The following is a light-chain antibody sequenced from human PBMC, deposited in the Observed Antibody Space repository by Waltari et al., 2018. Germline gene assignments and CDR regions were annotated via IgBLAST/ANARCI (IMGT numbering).Light chain of an antibody. Sequence: SYDLTPPPSVSVSPGQTASITCSGDKLGQKYVFWYRQKTGQSPVLVMYEDNRRPSGIPERVSGSNSGNTATLTISETQVMDDAYYYCQVWDSSTDVVFGGGTKLTVL. CDR3: QVWDSSTDVV. J-gene: IGLJ2*01. V-gene: IGLV3-1*01. CDR1: KLGQKY. CDR2: EDN.